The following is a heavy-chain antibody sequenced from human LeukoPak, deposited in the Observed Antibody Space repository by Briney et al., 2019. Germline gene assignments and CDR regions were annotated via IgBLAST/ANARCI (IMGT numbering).Heavy chain of an antibody. CDR3: AKNRESFGDSNNHY. J-gene: IGHJ4*02. Sequence: GGSLRLSCAASEFTFSSYAMSWVRQAPGKGLEWVSAISAGGGSTYYADSVKGRFAISRDSSKNTLYLQMSSLRAEDTAVYYCAKNRESFGDSNNHYWGQGTLVSVSS. D-gene: IGHD3-16*01. V-gene: IGHV3-23*01. CDR2: ISAGGGST. CDR1: EFTFSSYA.